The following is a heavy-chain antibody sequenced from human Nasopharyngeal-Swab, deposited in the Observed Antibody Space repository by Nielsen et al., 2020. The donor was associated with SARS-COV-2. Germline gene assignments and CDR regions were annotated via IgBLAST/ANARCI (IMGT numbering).Heavy chain of an antibody. J-gene: IGHJ4*02. D-gene: IGHD3-22*01. CDR2: IWYDGTDN. CDR3: ARGEGVQASAYYDSSGYFPFDY. V-gene: IGHV3-33*01. Sequence: GESLQISCAASGFTFSTYGMHWVRQAPGKGLEWVAIIWYDGTDNYYADSVKGRFTISRDNSKNTLYLQMNSLRAEDTAGHYCARGEGVQASAYYDSSGYFPFDYWGQGTLVTVSS. CDR1: GFTFSTYG.